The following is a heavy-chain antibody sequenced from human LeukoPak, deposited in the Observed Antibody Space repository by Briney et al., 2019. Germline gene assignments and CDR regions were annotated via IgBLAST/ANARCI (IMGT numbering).Heavy chain of an antibody. D-gene: IGHD1-26*01. CDR1: GVSISSYY. V-gene: IGHV4-4*07. CDR2: IYSSGNT. CDR3: ARERGNLRGDAFDI. J-gene: IGHJ3*02. Sequence: SETLSLTCTVSGVSISSYYWTWIRQPAGEGLEWIGRIYSSGNTNYNPSLESRVTMSIDTSKNQFSLKLSSVIAADTAVYYCARERGNLRGDAFDIWGQGTMVTVSS.